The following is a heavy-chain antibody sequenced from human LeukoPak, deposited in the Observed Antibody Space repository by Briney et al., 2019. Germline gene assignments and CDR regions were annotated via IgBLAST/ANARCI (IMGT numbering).Heavy chain of an antibody. D-gene: IGHD2-2*01. Sequence: SETLSLTCTVSGGSISSGGYYWSWIRQPPGKGLEWIGYIYHSGSTYYNPSLKSRVTISVDTSKNQFSLKLSSVTAADTAVYYCARQGRSGYCSSTSCPKHYYYYMDVWGKGTTVTVSS. V-gene: IGHV4-30-2*03. CDR2: IYHSGST. J-gene: IGHJ6*03. CDR1: GGSISSGGYY. CDR3: ARQGRSGYCSSTSCPKHYYYYMDV.